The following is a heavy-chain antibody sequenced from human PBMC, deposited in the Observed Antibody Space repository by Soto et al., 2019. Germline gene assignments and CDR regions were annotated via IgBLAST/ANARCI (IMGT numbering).Heavy chain of an antibody. V-gene: IGHV4-59*01. CDR3: ARSVAVPGAHIDY. CDR1: GGSISGSY. J-gene: IGHJ4*02. Sequence: SLSLTCSVSGGSISGSYWSWIRQSPGKGLEWLGYVYYTGSTNYSPSLRSRVSISVDTSKNEFSLRLSSVTAADTAVYFCARSVAVPGAHIDYWGQGTQVTVSS. D-gene: IGHD6-19*01. CDR2: VYYTGST.